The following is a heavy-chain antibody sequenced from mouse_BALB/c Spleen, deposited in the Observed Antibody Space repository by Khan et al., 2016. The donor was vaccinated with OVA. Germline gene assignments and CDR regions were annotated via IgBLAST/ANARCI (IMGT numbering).Heavy chain of an antibody. Sequence: EVKLEESGGGLVQPGGSRKLSCAASGFTFSDYGMAWVRQTPGKGPEWVAFISNLAYSIYYADTVTGRFTISRENAKNTLYLEMSSLRSEDTVMYYCARGGRYGLYAMDYWGQGTSGTVSS. CDR3: ARGGRYGLYAMDY. J-gene: IGHJ4*01. V-gene: IGHV5-15*02. D-gene: IGHD2-14*01. CDR1: GFTFSDYG. CDR2: ISNLAYSI.